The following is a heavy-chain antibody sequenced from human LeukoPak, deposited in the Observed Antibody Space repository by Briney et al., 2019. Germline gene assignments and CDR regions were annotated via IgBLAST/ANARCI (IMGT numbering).Heavy chain of an antibody. D-gene: IGHD2-2*01. CDR1: GLTFISYS. Sequence: GGSLTLSCAASGLTFISYSMNWVGQAPGKGLEWVSEISSSRSYLYYADSVKGRFNISRANSKNTLYLQKTSLRAEATHVYYYAKGASGGYQTDPWGQGTLVTVSS. V-gene: IGHV3-21*04. J-gene: IGHJ5*02. CDR2: ISSSRSYL. CDR3: AKGASGGYQTDP.